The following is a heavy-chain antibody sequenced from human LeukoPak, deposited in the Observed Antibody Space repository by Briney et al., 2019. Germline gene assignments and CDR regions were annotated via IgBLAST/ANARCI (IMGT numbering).Heavy chain of an antibody. J-gene: IGHJ4*02. CDR1: GYTFTSYG. V-gene: IGHV1-18*01. CDR3: ARGRAVRRGRGNDY. Sequence: ASVKVSCKASGYTFTSYGISWVRQAPGQGLEWMGWISAYNGNTNYAQKFQGRVTMTRNTSISTAYMELSSLRSEDTAVYYCARGRAVRRGRGNDYWGQGTLVTVSS. D-gene: IGHD3-16*01. CDR2: ISAYNGNT.